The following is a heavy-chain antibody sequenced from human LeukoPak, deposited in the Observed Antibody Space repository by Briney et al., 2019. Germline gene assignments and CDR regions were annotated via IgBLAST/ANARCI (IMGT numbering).Heavy chain of an antibody. J-gene: IGHJ5*02. V-gene: IGHV3-23*01. CDR3: AKEGGA. CDR2: IGGRGGST. CDR1: GFTFSSYT. D-gene: IGHD3-16*01. Sequence: GGSLRLSCVGSGFTFSSYTMTWVRQAPVKGLEWVSAIGGRGGSTYYADSVKGRFTISRDNSMNTVYLQMNSLRADDTAVYYCAKEGGAWGQGTLVSVSS.